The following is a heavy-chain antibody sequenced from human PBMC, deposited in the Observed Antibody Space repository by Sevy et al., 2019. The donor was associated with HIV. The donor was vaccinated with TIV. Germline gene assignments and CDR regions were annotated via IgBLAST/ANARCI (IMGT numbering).Heavy chain of an antibody. Sequence: GGSLRLSCAAXXXXFSTXXMHWVRQAPGKGLEWVAVISYDGSSHYYADSVKGRFTISRDNSKNTLFLQMNSLRLEDTAXYYCARDAGYSTXXXPSXXXGQGTLVTVSS. V-gene: IGHV3-30-3*01. J-gene: IGHJ4*02. CDR1: XXXFSTXX. CDR2: ISYDGSSH. CDR3: ARDAGYSTXXXPSXX. D-gene: IGHD6-13*01.